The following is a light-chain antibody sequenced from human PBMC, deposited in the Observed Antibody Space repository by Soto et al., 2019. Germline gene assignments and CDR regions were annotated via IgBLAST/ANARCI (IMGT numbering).Light chain of an antibody. CDR1: SSDVGDYNY. CDR2: EVS. V-gene: IGLV2-11*01. J-gene: IGLJ2*01. CDR3: CSYAGTYTVV. Sequence: QSALTQPRSVSGSPGQSVTISCTGTSSDVGDYNYVSWYQQHPGKAPKFIIYEVSKWPSGVPDRFSGSKSGNTASLTISGLQAEYEADYYCCSYAGTYTVVFGGGTKLTVL.